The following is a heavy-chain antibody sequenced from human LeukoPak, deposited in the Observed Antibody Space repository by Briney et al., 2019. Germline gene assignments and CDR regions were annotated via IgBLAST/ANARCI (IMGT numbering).Heavy chain of an antibody. CDR2: ISDNGGRI. V-gene: IGHV3-23*01. CDR3: AKDFGRNLGGPGY. Sequence: GGSLRLSCAASGFTFGTYTMAWVRQAPGGGLEWVSGISDNGGRIYYADSVKGRFAISRDDSKSTLYLQMNSLRGEDTAVYYCAKDFGRNLGGPGYWGRGTLVIVSS. D-gene: IGHD1-14*01. J-gene: IGHJ4*02. CDR1: GFTFGTYT.